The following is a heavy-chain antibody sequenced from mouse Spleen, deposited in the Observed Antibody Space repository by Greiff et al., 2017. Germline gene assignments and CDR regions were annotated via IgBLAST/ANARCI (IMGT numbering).Heavy chain of an antibody. CDR2: ISSGSSTI. CDR3: ARDGWLLPFAY. CDR1: GFTFSDYG. Sequence: EVKLQESGGGLVKPGGSLKLSCAASGFTFSDYGMHWVRQAPEKGLEWVAYISSGSSTIYYADTVKGRFTISRDNAKNTLFLQMTSLRSEDTAMYYCARDGWLLPFAYWGQGTLVTVSA. J-gene: IGHJ3*01. D-gene: IGHD2-3*01. V-gene: IGHV5-17*01.